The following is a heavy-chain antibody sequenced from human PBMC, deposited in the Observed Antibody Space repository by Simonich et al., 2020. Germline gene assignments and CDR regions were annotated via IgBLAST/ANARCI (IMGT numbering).Heavy chain of an antibody. V-gene: IGHV3-21*01. CDR1: GFTFSSYS. J-gene: IGHJ6*02. Sequence: EVQLVESGGGLVKPGGSLRLSCAASGFTFSSYSMNWFRQAPGKGLGWFSSISSSSSYIYYADSVKGRFTSSRDNAKNSLYLQMNSLRAEDTAVYYCARWIAVAGTGAYGMDVWGQGTTVTVSS. CDR3: ARWIAVAGTGAYGMDV. D-gene: IGHD6-19*01. CDR2: ISSSSSYI.